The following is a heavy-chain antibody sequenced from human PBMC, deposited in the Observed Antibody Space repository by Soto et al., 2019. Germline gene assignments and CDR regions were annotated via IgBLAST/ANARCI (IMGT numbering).Heavy chain of an antibody. CDR3: ARGSHITMVWGVSPYYYYGMDV. Sequence: QVQLVQSGAEVKKPGASVKVSCKASGYTFTGYYMHWVRQAPGQGLEWMGWINPNSGGTNYAQKFQGWVTMTRDTSISTAYMELSRLRSDDTAVYYCARGSHITMVWGVSPYYYYGMDVWGQGTTVTVSS. CDR1: GYTFTGYY. J-gene: IGHJ6*02. CDR2: INPNSGGT. D-gene: IGHD3-10*01. V-gene: IGHV1-2*04.